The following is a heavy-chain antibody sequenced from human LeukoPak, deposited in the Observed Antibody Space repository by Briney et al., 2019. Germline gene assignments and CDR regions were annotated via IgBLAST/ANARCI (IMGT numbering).Heavy chain of an antibody. J-gene: IGHJ4*02. CDR2: IYYSGST. D-gene: IGHD3-22*01. Sequence: PSETLSLTCTVSGGSISRYYWSWIRQPPGKGLEWIGYIYYSGSTNYDPSLKSRVTISADTSKNQFSLKLSSVTAADTAVYYCAGSLLRTRYDFWGQGTLVTVSS. CDR3: AGSLLRTRYDF. V-gene: IGHV4-59*08. CDR1: GGSISRYY.